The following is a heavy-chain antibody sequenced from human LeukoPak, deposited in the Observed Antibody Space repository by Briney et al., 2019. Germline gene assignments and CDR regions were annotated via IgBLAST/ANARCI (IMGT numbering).Heavy chain of an antibody. CDR2: ISRNGGST. Sequence: GGSLRLSCAASGFSFSSYGMHWVRQAPGKGLEYVSAISRNGGSTYYANSVKGRFTISRDNSKNMLYLQMGSLRPEDMAVYYCARDHRSGWKYYYYMDVWGKGTTVTISS. V-gene: IGHV3-64*01. J-gene: IGHJ6*03. CDR3: ARDHRSGWKYYYYMDV. CDR1: GFSFSSYG. D-gene: IGHD6-19*01.